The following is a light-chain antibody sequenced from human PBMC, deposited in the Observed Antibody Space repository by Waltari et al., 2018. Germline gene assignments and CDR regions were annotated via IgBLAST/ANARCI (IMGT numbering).Light chain of an antibody. CDR2: DVS. J-gene: IGKJ2*01. V-gene: IGKV1-5*01. Sequence: IQMTQSPSALSASVGDRVTITCRSSQRINTWMAWDQQRTGKDPKVLIYDVSTLESGVPSRFSGSGSGTEFTLAINNLQPEDFATYYCQQYYRYYTFGQGTKLEIK. CDR1: QRINTW. CDR3: QQYYRYYT.